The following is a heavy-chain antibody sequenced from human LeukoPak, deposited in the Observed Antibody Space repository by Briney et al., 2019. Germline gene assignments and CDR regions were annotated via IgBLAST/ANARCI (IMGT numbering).Heavy chain of an antibody. D-gene: IGHD3-16*01. CDR3: ARGRSGPFYVYDWFDP. CDR1: GGSISSSNW. J-gene: IGHJ5*02. Sequence: PSGTLSLTCAVSGGSISSSNWWSWVRQPPGKGLEWIGEIYLGGSTNYNPSLKSRVTISVDKSISTAYLQWSSLKASDTAMYYCARGRSGPFYVYDWFDPWGQGTLVTVSS. CDR2: IYLGGST. V-gene: IGHV4-4*02.